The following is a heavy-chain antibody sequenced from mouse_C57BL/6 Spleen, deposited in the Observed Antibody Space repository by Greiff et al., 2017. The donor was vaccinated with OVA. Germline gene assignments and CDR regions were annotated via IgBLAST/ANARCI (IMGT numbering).Heavy chain of an antibody. Sequence: QVQLKESGAELARPGASVKLSCKASGYTFTSYGISWVKQRTGQGLEWIGEIYPRSGNTYYNEKFKGKATLTADKSSSTAYMELRSLTSEDSAVYFCARWEPYYFDYWGQGTTLTVSS. J-gene: IGHJ2*01. CDR1: GYTFTSYG. CDR2: IYPRSGNT. CDR3: ARWEPYYFDY. D-gene: IGHD4-1*01. V-gene: IGHV1-81*01.